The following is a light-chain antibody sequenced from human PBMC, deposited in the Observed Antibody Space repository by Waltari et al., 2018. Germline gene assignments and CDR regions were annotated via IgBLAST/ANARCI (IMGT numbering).Light chain of an antibody. Sequence: DIQMTQSPSFVSAFVGDRVTISCRASQNIGIWLAWYQQKPGQAPKLLIYSASSLQSGVPSRFSGTGSGTDFTLTISSLQPEDFATYYCQQANNFPRTFGQGTKVEI. CDR3: QQANNFPRT. V-gene: IGKV1-12*01. J-gene: IGKJ1*01. CDR2: SAS. CDR1: QNIGIW.